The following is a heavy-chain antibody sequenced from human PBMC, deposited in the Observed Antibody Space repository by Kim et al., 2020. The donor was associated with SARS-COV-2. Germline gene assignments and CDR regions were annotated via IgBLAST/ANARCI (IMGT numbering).Heavy chain of an antibody. CDR2: ISVDDSTT. V-gene: IGHV3-43*02. D-gene: IGHD3-3*02. Sequence: WGSLRLSCAASGCIFDNYAMHWVRKPPRTGLQWVCFISVDDSTTSYSDSVKSRFTISRDNTKNTLYLQMDSLTTDATAAYYYSKSLEGGAIISLLSDP. CDR3: SKSLEGGAIISLLSDP. CDR1: GCIFDNYA. J-gene: IGHJ5*02.